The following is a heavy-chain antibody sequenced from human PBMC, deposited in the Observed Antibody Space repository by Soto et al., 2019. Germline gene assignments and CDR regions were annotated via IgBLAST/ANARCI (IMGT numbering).Heavy chain of an antibody. CDR3: ASSLDYYYYYGMDV. J-gene: IGHJ6*02. CDR1: GGSISSSSYY. CDR2: IYYSGST. V-gene: IGHV4-39*01. Sequence: SETLSLTCTVSGGSISSSSYYWGWIRQPPGKGLEWIGSIYYSGSTYYNPSLKSRVTISVDTSKNQFSLKLSSVTAADTAVYYCASSLDYYYYYGMDVWGQGTTVTVSS.